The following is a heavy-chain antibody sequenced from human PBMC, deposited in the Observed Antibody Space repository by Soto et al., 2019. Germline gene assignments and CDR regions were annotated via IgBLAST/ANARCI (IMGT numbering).Heavy chain of an antibody. CDR3: ARDPSYSTTWYIRDDWFDP. V-gene: IGHV2-5*02. J-gene: IGHJ5*02. CDR2: IYGDDDK. Sequence: QITLNESGPALVKPTQTLTLTCTFSGFSLTTSGVGVHWLRQPPGTALEWLAVIYGDDDKRYNPSLETRLTITKNPSNNQVVSTMTNMDPLDTATYYCARDPSYSTTWYIRDDWFDPWGQGTLVTVSS. D-gene: IGHD6-13*01. CDR1: GFSLTTSGVG.